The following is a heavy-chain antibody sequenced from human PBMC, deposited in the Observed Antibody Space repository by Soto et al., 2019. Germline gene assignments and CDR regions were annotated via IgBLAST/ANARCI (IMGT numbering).Heavy chain of an antibody. J-gene: IGHJ3*01. D-gene: IGHD5-18*01. V-gene: IGHV3-30*18. CDR2: ISDEGSDK. CDR3: EKELYGYSYGYWAFDL. Sequence: QVQLVESGGGVVQPGRSLRLACAASGFTFRSCGMPWVRQAPGRGMGWVAIISDEGSDKYYADSVRGRFTISRDNSKNTMYLQMNSLRDEDTAVYYCEKELYGYSYGYWAFDLLGQGTIVTVSS. CDR1: GFTFRSCG.